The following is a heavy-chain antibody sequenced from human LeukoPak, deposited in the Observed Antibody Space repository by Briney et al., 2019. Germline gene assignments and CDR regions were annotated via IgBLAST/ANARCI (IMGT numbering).Heavy chain of an antibody. CDR1: GFTFSSYA. Sequence: PGGSLRLSCAASGFTFSSYAMSWVRQAPGKGLEWVSAISGSGGSTYYADSVKGRFTISRDNSKNTLYLQMNSLRAEDTAVYYCAKDQSLVLQWFGVFDYWGQGTLVTVSS. CDR3: AKDQSLVLQWFGVFDY. J-gene: IGHJ4*02. V-gene: IGHV3-23*01. D-gene: IGHD3-10*01. CDR2: ISGSGGST.